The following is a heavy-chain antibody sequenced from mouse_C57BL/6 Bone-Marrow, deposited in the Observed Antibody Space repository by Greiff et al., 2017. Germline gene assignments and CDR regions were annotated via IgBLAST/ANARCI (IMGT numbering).Heavy chain of an antibody. CDR2: SRNKANDYTT. V-gene: IGHV7-1*01. CDR1: GFTFSDFY. Sequence: EVTLVESGGGLVQSGRSLRLSCATSGFTFSDFYMEWVRQAPGKGLEWIAASRNKANDYTTEYSASVKGRFIVSRDTSQSILYLQMNALRAEDTAFSYCARDGLRVRGIDVWGTGTTVTVSS. CDR3: ARDGLRVRGIDV. J-gene: IGHJ1*03. D-gene: IGHD2-4*01.